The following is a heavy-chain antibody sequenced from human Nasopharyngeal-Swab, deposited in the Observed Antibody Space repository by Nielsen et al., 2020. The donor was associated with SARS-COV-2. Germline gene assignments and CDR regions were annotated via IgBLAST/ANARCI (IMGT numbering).Heavy chain of an antibody. J-gene: IGHJ6*03. D-gene: IGHD3-3*01. CDR2: IYYSGST. CDR3: ARITIFGVVIPSVGYYYYMDV. Sequence: SETLSLTCTVSGGSISSSSYYWGWIRQPPGKGLEWIGSIYYSGSTNYNPSLKSRVTISVDTSKNQFSLKLSSVTAADTAVYYCARITIFGVVIPSVGYYYYMDVWGKGTTVTVSS. CDR1: GGSISSSSYY. V-gene: IGHV4-39*07.